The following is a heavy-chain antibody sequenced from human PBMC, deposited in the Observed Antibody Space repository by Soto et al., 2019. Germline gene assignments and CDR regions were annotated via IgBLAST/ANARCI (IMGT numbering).Heavy chain of an antibody. CDR1: GGSISSGGYY. Sequence: SETLSHTCTVSGGSISSGGYYWSWIRQHPGKSLEWIGYIYYSGSTYYNPSLKSRVTISVDTSKNQFSLKLSSVTAADTAVYYCARESLVIYYNRSDWFDPRAQGTLVTVSA. J-gene: IGHJ5*02. D-gene: IGHD3-10*01. CDR2: IYYSGST. V-gene: IGHV4-31*03. CDR3: ARESLVIYYNRSDWFDP.